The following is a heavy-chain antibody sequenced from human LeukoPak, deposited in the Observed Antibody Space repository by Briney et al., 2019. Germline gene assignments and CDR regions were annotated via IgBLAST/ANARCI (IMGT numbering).Heavy chain of an antibody. V-gene: IGHV3-74*01. J-gene: IGHJ4*02. CDR2: IHSDGGTT. D-gene: IGHD6-19*01. CDR3: AKSVDSSGWTSGKIDY. Sequence: PGGSLRLSCAASGFTFSDYWMHWVRQAPGKGLVWVSLIHSDGGTTNYADSVKGRFTISRDNSKNTLYLQMNSLRAEDTAVYYCAKSVDSSGWTSGKIDYWGQGTLVTVSS. CDR1: GFTFSDYW.